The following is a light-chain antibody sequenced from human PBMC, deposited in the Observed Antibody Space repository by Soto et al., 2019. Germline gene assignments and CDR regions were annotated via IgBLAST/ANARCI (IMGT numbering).Light chain of an antibody. V-gene: IGLV3-21*02. Sequence: VLTQPPSVSVAPGQTARITCGGTNIGSKSVHWYQQKPGQAPVLVVYDDSDRPSGIPERFSGSNSGNTATLTISRVEAGDEADYYCQVWDSSSDHPGVFGGGTQLTVL. CDR1: NIGSKS. J-gene: IGLJ3*02. CDR3: QVWDSSSDHPGV. CDR2: DDS.